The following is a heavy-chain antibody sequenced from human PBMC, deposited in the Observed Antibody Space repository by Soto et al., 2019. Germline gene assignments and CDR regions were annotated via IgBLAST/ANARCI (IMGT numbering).Heavy chain of an antibody. CDR3: ARPHSTNSWYPDY. J-gene: IGHJ4*02. D-gene: IGHD6-13*01. Sequence: QEQLVESGGGVGQPGRSLRLSCAASGFTFSSYAMHWVRQAPGKGLEWVAVISSDGKNEYYADSVKGRFTISRDNSKNTLYLHMNSLRVEDTAVYYCARPHSTNSWYPDYWGQGTLLPVSS. CDR2: ISSDGKNE. V-gene: IGHV3-30*04. CDR1: GFTFSSYA.